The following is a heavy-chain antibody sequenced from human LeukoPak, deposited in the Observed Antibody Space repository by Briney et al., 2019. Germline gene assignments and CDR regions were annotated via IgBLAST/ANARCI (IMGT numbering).Heavy chain of an antibody. V-gene: IGHV1-46*01. CDR2: INPSGGST. J-gene: IGHJ4*02. CDR3: ARVKESGYYDSSGYSRAFDY. Sequence: ASVKVSCKASGYTFTSYYMHWVRQAPGQGLEWMEIINPSGGSTSYAQKFQGRVTMTRDTSTSTVYMELSSLRSEDTAVYYCARVKESGYYDSSGYSRAFDYWGQGTLVTVSS. D-gene: IGHD3-22*01. CDR1: GYTFTSYY.